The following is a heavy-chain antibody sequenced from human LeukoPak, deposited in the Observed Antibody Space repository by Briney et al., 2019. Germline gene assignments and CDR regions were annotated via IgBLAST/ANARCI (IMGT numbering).Heavy chain of an antibody. CDR1: GFSLSTSGVG. J-gene: IGHJ6*03. Sequence: ESGPTLVKPTQPLTLTCTFSGFSLSTSGVGVGWIRQPPGKALEWLALIYWDDDKRYSPSLKSRLTITKDTSKNQVVHTMTNMDPVDTATYYCAHRRFGSKTIPFYYMDVWGKGTTVTVSS. CDR2: IYWDDDK. V-gene: IGHV2-5*02. CDR3: AHRRFGSKTIPFYYMDV. D-gene: IGHD2-2*02.